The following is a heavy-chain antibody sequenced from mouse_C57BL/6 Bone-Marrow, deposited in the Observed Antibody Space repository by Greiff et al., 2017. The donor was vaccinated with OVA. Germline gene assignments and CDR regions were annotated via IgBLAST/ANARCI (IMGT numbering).Heavy chain of an antibody. D-gene: IGHD1-1*01. CDR3: AGLLDCYGSRFPRYFDV. V-gene: IGHV5-12*01. Sequence: EVQGVESGGGLVQPGGSLKLSCAASGFTFSDYYMYWVRQTPEKRLEWVAYISNGGGSTYYPDTVKGRFTISRDNAKNTLYLQMSRLKSEDRAMYYCAGLLDCYGSRFPRYFDVWGTETTVTVSS. J-gene: IGHJ1*03. CDR2: ISNGGGST. CDR1: GFTFSDYY.